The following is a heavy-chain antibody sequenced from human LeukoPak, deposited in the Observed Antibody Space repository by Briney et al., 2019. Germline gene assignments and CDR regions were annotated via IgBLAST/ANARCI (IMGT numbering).Heavy chain of an antibody. CDR1: GFTVSSNY. CDR3: ARVWYGSGSPGY. CDR2: IYSGGST. Sequence: GGSLRLSCAASGFTVSSNYMSWVRQAPGKGLKWVSVIYSGGSTYYADSVKGRFTISRDNSKNTLYLQMNSLRAEDTAVYYCARVWYGSGSPGYWGQGTLVTVSS. J-gene: IGHJ4*02. D-gene: IGHD3-10*01. V-gene: IGHV3-53*01.